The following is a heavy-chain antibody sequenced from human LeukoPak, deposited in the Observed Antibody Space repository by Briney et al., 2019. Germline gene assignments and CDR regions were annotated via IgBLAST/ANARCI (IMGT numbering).Heavy chain of an antibody. D-gene: IGHD6-13*01. Sequence: PGGSLRLSCAASGFTFSSYAMSWVRQAPGKGLEWVSTISGSGGSTYYADSVKGRFTISRDNSKNTLYLQMNSLRAEDTAVYYCATKGQAAAGPPRYYYMDVWGKGTTVTVSS. CDR1: GFTFSSYA. J-gene: IGHJ6*03. CDR3: ATKGQAAAGPPRYYYMDV. CDR2: ISGSGGST. V-gene: IGHV3-23*01.